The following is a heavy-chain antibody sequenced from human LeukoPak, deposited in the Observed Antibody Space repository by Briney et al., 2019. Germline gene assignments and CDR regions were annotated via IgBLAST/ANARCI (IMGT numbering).Heavy chain of an antibody. CDR2: TYYRSKWYN. CDR1: GDSVSSNSAA. CDR3: ARDGYSSSWYGANYYMDV. V-gene: IGHV6-1*01. D-gene: IGHD6-13*01. J-gene: IGHJ6*03. Sequence: SQTLSLTCAISGDSVSSNSAAWNWIRQSPSRGLEWLARTYYRSKWYNDYAVSVKSRITINPDTSKNQFSLQLNSVTPEDTAVYYCARDGYSSSWYGANYYMDVWGKGTTVTVSS.